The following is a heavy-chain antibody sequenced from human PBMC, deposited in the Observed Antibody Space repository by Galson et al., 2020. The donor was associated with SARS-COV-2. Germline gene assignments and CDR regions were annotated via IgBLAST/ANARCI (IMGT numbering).Heavy chain of an antibody. J-gene: IGHJ6*02. CDR3: ARLVSFYYGMDV. Sequence: GESLKISCAASGFILSSYEMNWVRQAPGKGLEWISYISSSGSTKYYADSVKGRFTVSRDNAKSSLYLQMNSLGAEDSAIYYCARLVSFYYGMDVWGQGTTVTVSS. V-gene: IGHV3-48*03. CDR1: GFILSSYE. CDR2: ISSSGSTK. D-gene: IGHD2-15*01.